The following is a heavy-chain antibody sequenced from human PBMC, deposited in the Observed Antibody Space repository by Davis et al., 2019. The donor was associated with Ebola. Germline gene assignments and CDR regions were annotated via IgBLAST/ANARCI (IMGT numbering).Heavy chain of an antibody. CDR1: GGSISSSGYY. Sequence: SETLSLTCTVSGGSISSSGYYWSWIRQPPGKGLEWIGEINHSGSTNYNPSLKSRVTISVDTSKNQFSLKLSSVTAADTAVYYCARGTMVRGVNLAYWGQGTLVTVSS. J-gene: IGHJ4*02. CDR3: ARGTMVRGVNLAY. D-gene: IGHD3-10*01. V-gene: IGHV4-39*07. CDR2: INHSGST.